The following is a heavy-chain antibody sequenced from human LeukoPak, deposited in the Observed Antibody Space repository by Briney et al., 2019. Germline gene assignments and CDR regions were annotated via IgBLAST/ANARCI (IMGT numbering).Heavy chain of an antibody. D-gene: IGHD4-17*01. J-gene: IGHJ4*02. CDR2: TSSGGSA. V-gene: IGHV4-39*01. CDR3: ARQGGGDFVDS. Sequence: SETLSLTCFVSNGSITSTSYYWAWIRQSPGKGLEWIGTTSSGGSAYYKTSLKSRVTISVDTSRTQLSLRLTSVTAADTAVYYCARQGGGDFVDSWGQGTLVSVS. CDR1: NGSITSTSYY.